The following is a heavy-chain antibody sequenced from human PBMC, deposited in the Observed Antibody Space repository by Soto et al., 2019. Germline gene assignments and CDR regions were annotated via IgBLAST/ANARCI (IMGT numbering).Heavy chain of an antibody. D-gene: IGHD5-12*01. CDR3: ARAHEAGDYNDMSI. J-gene: IGHJ6*02. Sequence: ETLALTCTVSGDSVGSSAAMYWAWVRQPPGKELQFIGKIYSSGSTLLNSACQSRVTFSMEPSKSQSSLNPRTMTGGDTARYFCARAHEAGDYNDMSIWGPGITGTVS. CDR2: IYSSGST. CDR1: GDSVGSSAAMY. V-gene: IGHV4-61*08.